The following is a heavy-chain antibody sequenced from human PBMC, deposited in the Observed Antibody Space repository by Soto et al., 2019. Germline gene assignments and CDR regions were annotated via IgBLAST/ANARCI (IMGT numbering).Heavy chain of an antibody. CDR3: ARGNTVFDY. V-gene: IGHV4-4*07. CDR1: GVSISKYY. CDR2: IYTSGIT. J-gene: IGHJ4*02. Sequence: KPXETLSLTCNVAGVSISKYYWSWIRQPAGKGLEWIGRIYTSGITNYNPSLKSRVTLSVDTSKNQFSLKLSSVTAADTAVYYCARGNTVFDYWGQGTLVTVSS. D-gene: IGHD4-17*01.